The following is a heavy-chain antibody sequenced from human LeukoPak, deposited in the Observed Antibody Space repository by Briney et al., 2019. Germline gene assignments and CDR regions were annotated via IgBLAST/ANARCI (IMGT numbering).Heavy chain of an antibody. D-gene: IGHD4-17*01. CDR2: LTGSGGST. CDR3: AKARSATAYGFEAFDI. J-gene: IGHJ3*02. V-gene: IGHV3-23*01. CDR1: GFIFSSYA. Sequence: GGSLRLFCASSGFIFSSYAMRWVRQAPRKGLEWVLALTGSGGSTYYADYVKGRFTISRDNSKNTLYLQMSSLRAEDTAVYYCAKARSATAYGFEAFDIWGQGTMVIVSS.